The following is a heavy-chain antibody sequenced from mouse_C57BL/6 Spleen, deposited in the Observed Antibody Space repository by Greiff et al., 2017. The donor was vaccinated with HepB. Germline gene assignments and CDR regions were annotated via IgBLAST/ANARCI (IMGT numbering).Heavy chain of an antibody. CDR2: INYDGSST. Sequence: EVMLVESEGGLVQPGSSMKLSCTASGFTFSDYYMAWVRQVPEKGLEWVANINYDGSSTYYLDSLKSRFIISRDNAKNILYLQMSSLKSEDTATYYCARDHNWAFDYWGQGTTLTVSS. J-gene: IGHJ2*01. V-gene: IGHV5-16*01. CDR3: ARDHNWAFDY. D-gene: IGHD4-1*02. CDR1: GFTFSDYY.